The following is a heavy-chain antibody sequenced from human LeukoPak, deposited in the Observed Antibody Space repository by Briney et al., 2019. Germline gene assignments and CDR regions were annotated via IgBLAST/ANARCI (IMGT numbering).Heavy chain of an antibody. V-gene: IGHV3-9*01. CDR2: ISWNGRHI. CDR3: AKDIRVLNYYGSGGFDY. D-gene: IGHD3-10*01. J-gene: IGHJ4*02. CDR1: GASISTHY. Sequence: LSLTCTVSGASISTHYWSWIRQAPGKGLEWVSGISWNGRHIDYADSVKGRFTISRDNAKNSLYLQMNSLRAEDTALYYCAKDIRVLNYYGSGGFDYWGQGILVTVSS.